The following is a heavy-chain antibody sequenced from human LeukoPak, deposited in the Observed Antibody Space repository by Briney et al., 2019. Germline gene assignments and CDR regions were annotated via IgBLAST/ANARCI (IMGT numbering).Heavy chain of an antibody. CDR1: GYTFTSYD. CDR2: MNPNSGNT. V-gene: IGHV1-8*01. CDR3: AVLGYSRRWYISHPFDY. Sequence: GASVKVSCKAAGYTFTSYDINWVRQATGQGLEWMGWMNPNSGNTGYAQKFQGRVTMTRNTYISTAYMELSSLRSEDTAVYYCAVLGYSRRWYISHPFDYWGQGTLVTVSS. D-gene: IGHD6-13*01. J-gene: IGHJ4*02.